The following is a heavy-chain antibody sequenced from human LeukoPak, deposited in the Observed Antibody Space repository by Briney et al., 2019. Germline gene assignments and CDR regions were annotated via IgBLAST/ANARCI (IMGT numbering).Heavy chain of an antibody. CDR1: GGSFSGYY. V-gene: IGHV4-34*01. J-gene: IGHJ5*02. CDR3: ARRGGSYYYGSGSFRNWFDP. Sequence: PSETPSLTCAVYGGSFSGYYWSWIRQPPGKGLEWIGEINHSGSTNYNPSLKSRVTISVDTSKNQFSLKLSSVTAADTAVYYCARRGGSYYYGSGSFRNWFDPWGQGTLVTVSS. D-gene: IGHD3-10*01. CDR2: INHSGST.